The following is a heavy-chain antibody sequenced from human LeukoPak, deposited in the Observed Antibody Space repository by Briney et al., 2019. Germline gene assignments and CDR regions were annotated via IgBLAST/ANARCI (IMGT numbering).Heavy chain of an antibody. V-gene: IGHV3-53*01. Sequence: GGSLRLSCAASGFIVSSIYMSWVRQAPGKGLEWVSVVYSDDNTYYVDSVKGRFTISRDNSKNTVYLQMNSLRAEDTAVYYCARGILDYWGQGTLVTVSS. CDR2: VYSDDNT. J-gene: IGHJ4*02. CDR1: GFIVSSIY. CDR3: ARGILDY.